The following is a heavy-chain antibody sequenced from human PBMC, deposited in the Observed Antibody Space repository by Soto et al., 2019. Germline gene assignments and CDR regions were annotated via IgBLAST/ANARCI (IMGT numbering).Heavy chain of an antibody. Sequence: QVQLQESGPGLVKPSETLSLTCTVSGGSISSYYWSWIRQPPGKGLEWIGYIYYSGSTNYNPSLKSRVTISVGTSKNQFSLKLSSVTAADTAVYYCARTLFGWGIWFVPWGQGTLVTVSS. CDR1: GGSISSYY. J-gene: IGHJ5*02. D-gene: IGHD3-10*02. V-gene: IGHV4-59*01. CDR3: ARTLFGWGIWFVP. CDR2: IYYSGST.